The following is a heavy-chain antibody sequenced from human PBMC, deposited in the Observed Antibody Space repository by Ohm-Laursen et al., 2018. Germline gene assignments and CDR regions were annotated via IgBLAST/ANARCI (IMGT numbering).Heavy chain of an antibody. V-gene: IGHV3-7*01. CDR1: GFIFSNYW. D-gene: IGHD2/OR15-2a*01. CDR3: ARDPTFHAFDI. CDR2: IRKDGGET. Sequence: SLRLSCPASGFIFSNYWLTWVGQAPGRGLEWVANIRKDGGETYYVDSVKGRFTISRDNAKNSLYLQINSLKGEDTAVYFCARDPTFHAFDIWGQGTMVTVSS. J-gene: IGHJ3*02.